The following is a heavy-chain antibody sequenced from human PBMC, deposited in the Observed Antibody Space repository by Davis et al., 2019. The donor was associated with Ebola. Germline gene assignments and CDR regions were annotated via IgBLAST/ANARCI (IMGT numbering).Heavy chain of an antibody. CDR3: ARDSPIFGDYYGMDV. CDR2: ISTYNGNT. V-gene: IGHV1-18*01. Sequence: AASVKVSCKASGYSFTDDGISWVRQAPGQGLEWMGWISTYNGNTNYAQKVQGRITMTTDTSTSTAYMELRSLRSDDTARYYCARDSPIFGDYYGMDVWGQGTTVTVSS. CDR1: GYSFTDDG. J-gene: IGHJ6*02. D-gene: IGHD3-3*01.